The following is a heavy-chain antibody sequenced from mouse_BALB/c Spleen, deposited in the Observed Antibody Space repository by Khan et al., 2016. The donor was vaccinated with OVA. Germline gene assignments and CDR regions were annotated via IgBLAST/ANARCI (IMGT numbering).Heavy chain of an antibody. CDR1: GFSLTSYG. CDR2: IWDGGST. CDR3: ARLEDI. Sequence: VQLKQSGPGLVAPSQSLSITCTVSGFSLTSYGVHWVRQPPGKGLEWLGVIWDGGSTNYNSALMSRLSLRKDTSKSQVFLKMNSLQTDYTAMYYCARLEDIWGQGTTLTVAS. J-gene: IGHJ2*01. V-gene: IGHV2-9*02. D-gene: IGHD1-3*01.